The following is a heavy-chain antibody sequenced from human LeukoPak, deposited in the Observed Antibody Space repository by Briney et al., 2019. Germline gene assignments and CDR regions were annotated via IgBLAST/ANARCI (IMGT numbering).Heavy chain of an antibody. Sequence: GASVKVSCKASGYTFIGYYMHWVRQAPGQGLEWMGWINPNSGGTNYAQKFQGRVTMTRDTSISTAYMELSRLRSDDTAVYYCARVDGDYYYYMDVWGKGTTVTVSS. V-gene: IGHV1-2*02. J-gene: IGHJ6*03. CDR1: GYTFIGYY. CDR3: ARVDGDYYYYMDV. CDR2: INPNSGGT. D-gene: IGHD4-17*01.